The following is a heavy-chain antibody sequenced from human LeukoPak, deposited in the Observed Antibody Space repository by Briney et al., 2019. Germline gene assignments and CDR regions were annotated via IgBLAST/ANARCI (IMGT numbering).Heavy chain of an antibody. V-gene: IGHV4-39*01. D-gene: IGHD3-22*01. CDR2: IYYSGST. J-gene: IGHJ3*02. CDR3: ARRVRYYYDSSASSGGAFDI. CDR1: GGSISSSSYY. Sequence: SETLSLTCTVSGGSISSSSYYWGWIRQPPGRGLEWIVSIYYSGSTYYNPSLKSRVTISVDTSKNQFSLKLSSVTAADTAVYYCARRVRYYYDSSASSGGAFDIWGQGTMVTVSS.